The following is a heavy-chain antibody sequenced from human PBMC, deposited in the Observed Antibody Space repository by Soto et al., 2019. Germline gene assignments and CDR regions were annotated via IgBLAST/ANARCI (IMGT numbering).Heavy chain of an antibody. D-gene: IGHD5-18*01. CDR3: ARDRQQLAGYSYGLDY. J-gene: IGHJ4*02. CDR2: IIPIFGTA. V-gene: IGHV1-69*13. Sequence: SVKVSCKASGGTFSSYAISWVRQAPGQGLEWMGGIIPIFGTANYAQKFQGRVTITADESTSTAYMELSSLRSEDTAVYYCARDRQQLAGYSYGLDYWGQGTLVTGSS. CDR1: GGTFSSYA.